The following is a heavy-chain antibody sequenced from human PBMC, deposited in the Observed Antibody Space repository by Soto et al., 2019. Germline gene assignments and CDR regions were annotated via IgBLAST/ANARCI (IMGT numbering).Heavy chain of an antibody. CDR3: ANLYGTNDRSTFDY. CDR1: GFTFSSYG. CDR2: ISYDGSNK. Sequence: QVQLVESGGGVVQPGRSLRLSCAASGFTFSSYGMHWVRQAPGKGLEWVAVISYDGSNKYYADSVKGRFTISRDNSKNTLYLQMNSLRAEDTAVYYCANLYGTNDRSTFDYWGQGTLVTVSS. J-gene: IGHJ4*02. D-gene: IGHD3-16*01. V-gene: IGHV3-30*18.